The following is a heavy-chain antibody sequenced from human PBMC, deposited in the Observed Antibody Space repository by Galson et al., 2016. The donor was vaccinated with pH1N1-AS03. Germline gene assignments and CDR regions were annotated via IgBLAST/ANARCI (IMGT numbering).Heavy chain of an antibody. J-gene: IGHJ6*02. CDR3: VRGGLGQVYGLDA. Sequence: SLRLSCAASGFTFGAFWMSWVRQAPGKGLEWVANIKEDGNDQHYVASVKGRFTMSRDNSKHTVYLQMKSLRAEDTAVYKCVRGGLGQVYGLDAWGQGTTVIVSS. D-gene: IGHD3-16*01. V-gene: IGHV3-7*03. CDR2: IKEDGNDQ. CDR1: GFTFGAFW.